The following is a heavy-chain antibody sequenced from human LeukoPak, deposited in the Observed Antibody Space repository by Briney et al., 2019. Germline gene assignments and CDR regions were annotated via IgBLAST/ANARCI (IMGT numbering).Heavy chain of an antibody. CDR2: ISGRGETT. Sequence: GGSLRLSCAASGFNFRGQAMSWVRQGPGKGLEWVAGISGRGETTYYADSVQGRFNISRDNSKNTLFLQVNSLRAEDTAVYYCAKDVIRGGISYFDPWGQGTQVAVSS. J-gene: IGHJ4*02. CDR1: GFNFRGQA. V-gene: IGHV3-23*01. CDR3: AKDVIRGGISYFDP. D-gene: IGHD3-10*01.